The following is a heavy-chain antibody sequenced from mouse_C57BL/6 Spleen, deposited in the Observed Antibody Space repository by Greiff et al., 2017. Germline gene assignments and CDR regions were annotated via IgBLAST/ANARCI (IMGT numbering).Heavy chain of an antibody. J-gene: IGHJ3*01. CDR1: GFNIKDYY. V-gene: IGHV14-2*01. Sequence: DVKLQESGAELVKPGASVKLSCTASGFNIKDYYMHWVKQRTEQGLEWIGRIDPEDGETKYAPKFQGKATITADTSSNTAYLQLSSLTSEDTAVYYCARRDSSGAWFAYWGQGTLVTVSA. CDR2: IDPEDGET. D-gene: IGHD3-2*02. CDR3: ARRDSSGAWFAY.